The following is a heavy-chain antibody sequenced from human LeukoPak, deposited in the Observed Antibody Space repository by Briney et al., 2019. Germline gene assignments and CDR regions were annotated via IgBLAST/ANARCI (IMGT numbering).Heavy chain of an antibody. V-gene: IGHV3-33*01. Sequence: PGGSLRLSCAASGFTFSSYGMHWVRQAPGKGLEWVAVIWYDGSNKYYADSVKGRFTISRDNSKNTLYLQVNSLRAEDTAVYYCASIHSSSWSDDAFDIWGQGTMVTVSS. D-gene: IGHD6-13*01. J-gene: IGHJ3*02. CDR2: IWYDGSNK. CDR3: ASIHSSSWSDDAFDI. CDR1: GFTFSSYG.